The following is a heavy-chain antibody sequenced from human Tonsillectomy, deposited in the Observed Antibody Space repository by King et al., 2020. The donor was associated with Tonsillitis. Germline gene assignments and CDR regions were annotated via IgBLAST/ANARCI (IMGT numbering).Heavy chain of an antibody. J-gene: IGHJ6*02. D-gene: IGHD3-16*01. CDR2: ISSNGGNT. CDR3: VRGGMDV. CDR1: GFTFSSNA. Sequence: VQLVESGGGLVQTGGSLRLSCSASGFTFSSNAMHWVRQAPGKGLDYVSTISSNGGNTYYADSVKGRFTTSRDNSKNTLYLQMSTLRVEDTAVYYCVRGGMDVWGQGTTVTVSS. V-gene: IGHV3-64D*06.